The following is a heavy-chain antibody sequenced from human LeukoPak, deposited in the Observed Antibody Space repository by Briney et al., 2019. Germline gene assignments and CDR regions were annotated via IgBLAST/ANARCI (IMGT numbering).Heavy chain of an antibody. V-gene: IGHV1-69*05. CDR1: GGTFSSDA. CDR3: ARSLYSGYVYWFDP. D-gene: IGHD5-12*01. J-gene: IGHJ5*02. Sequence: SVKVSCKASGGTFSSDAISWVRQAPGQGLEWMGRIIPIFGTANYAQKFQGRVTITTDESTSTAYMELSSLRSEDTAVYYCARSLYSGYVYWFDPWGQGTLVTVSS. CDR2: IIPIFGTA.